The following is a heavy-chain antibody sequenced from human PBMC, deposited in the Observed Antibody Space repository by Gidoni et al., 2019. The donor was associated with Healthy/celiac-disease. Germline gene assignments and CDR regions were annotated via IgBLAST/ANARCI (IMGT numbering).Heavy chain of an antibody. CDR1: GGTFSSYA. Sequence: QVQLVQSGAEVKKPGSSVKVSCKASGGTFSSYAISWVRQAPGQGLEWMGGIIPIFGTANYAQKFQGRVTITADESTSTAYMELSSLRSEDTAVYYCASCGLGYCSGGSRPLTYYYYGMDVWGQGPRSPSP. CDR2: IIPIFGTA. D-gene: IGHD2-15*01. V-gene: IGHV1-69*01. J-gene: IGHJ6*02. CDR3: ASCGLGYCSGGSRPLTYYYYGMDV.